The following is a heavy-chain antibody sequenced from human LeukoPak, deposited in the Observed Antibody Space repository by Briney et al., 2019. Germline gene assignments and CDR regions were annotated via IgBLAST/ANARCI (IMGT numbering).Heavy chain of an antibody. CDR1: GYTFTGYY. D-gene: IGHD2-21*02. CDR2: INPNSCGT. Sequence: ASVKVSCKASGYTFTGYYMHWVRQAPGQGLEWMGWINPNSCGTNYAQKFQGRVTMTRDTSISTAYMELSRLRSDDTAVYYCARDRDNLVTAISPDSYYYYYMDVWGKGTTVTVSS. CDR3: ARDRDNLVTAISPDSYYYYYMDV. J-gene: IGHJ6*03. V-gene: IGHV1-2*02.